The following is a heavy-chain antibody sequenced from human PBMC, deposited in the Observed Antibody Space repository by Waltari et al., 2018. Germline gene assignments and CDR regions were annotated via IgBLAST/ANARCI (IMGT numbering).Heavy chain of an antibody. Sequence: QVQLQESGPGLVKPSETLSLTCAVSGYSISSGYYWGWIRQPPGTGLEWIGSIYHSGSTYYNPSLKSRVTISVDTSKNQFSLKLSSVTAADTAVYYCARDSPYGSGRAPGPYFDYWGQGTLVTVSS. D-gene: IGHD3-10*01. CDR2: IYHSGST. CDR3: ARDSPYGSGRAPGPYFDY. CDR1: GYSISSGYY. J-gene: IGHJ4*02. V-gene: IGHV4-38-2*02.